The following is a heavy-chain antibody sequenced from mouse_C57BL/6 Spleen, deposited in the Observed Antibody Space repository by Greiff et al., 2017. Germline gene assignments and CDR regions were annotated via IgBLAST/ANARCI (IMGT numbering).Heavy chain of an antibody. J-gene: IGHJ1*03. CDR3: ARDYYGNFWDFEV. V-gene: IGHV1-26*01. D-gene: IGHD2-1*01. Sequence: VKLQQSGPELVKPGASVKISCKASGSTFTDYYMNWVKQSHGKSLEWIGDINPNNGGTSYNQKFKGKATLTVDKSSRPAYMELRRLTSGDSAFFYCARDYYGNFWDFEVWGTQRTVTLSS. CDR2: INPNNGGT. CDR1: GSTFTDYY.